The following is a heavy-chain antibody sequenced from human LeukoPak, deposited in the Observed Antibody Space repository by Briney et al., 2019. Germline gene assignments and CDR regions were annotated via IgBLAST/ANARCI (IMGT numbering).Heavy chain of an antibody. V-gene: IGHV1-2*02. CDR2: INPNSGDT. CDR3: ARGRPTNLGGIY. Sequence: ASVKVSCKASGYTFTGYYMHWVRQAPGQGLEWMGWINPNSGDTNYAQKFQGRVTMTWDTSMNTAYMELGSLRSEDTAVYYCARGRPTNLGGIYWGQGTLVTVSS. J-gene: IGHJ4*02. D-gene: IGHD7-27*01. CDR1: GYTFTGYY.